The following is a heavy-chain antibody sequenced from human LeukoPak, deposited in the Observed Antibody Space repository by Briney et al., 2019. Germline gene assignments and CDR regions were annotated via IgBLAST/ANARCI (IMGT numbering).Heavy chain of an antibody. Sequence: GGPLRLSCAASGFTFSTYWMSWVRQAPGKGLEWVANIKQDGSETYYVDSVKGRFTISRDNAKNSLYLQMNSLRVEDTAVYYCARDSGTHLRSDKIDYWGQGNLVTVSS. CDR3: ARDSGTHLRSDKIDY. J-gene: IGHJ4*02. CDR2: IKQDGSET. CDR1: GFTFSTYW. V-gene: IGHV3-7*01. D-gene: IGHD4-17*01.